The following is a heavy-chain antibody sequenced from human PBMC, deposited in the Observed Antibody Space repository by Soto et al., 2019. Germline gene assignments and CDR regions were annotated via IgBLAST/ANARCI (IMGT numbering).Heavy chain of an antibody. V-gene: IGHV3-23*01. CDR2: ASARNTNT. J-gene: IGHJ5*02. Sequence: EVQLLESGGGLVQPGGSLRLSCAASGFIFSSHVMSWVRQAPGRGLEWVAAASARNTNTYYADSVKGRFTISRDNSKSTVYLQLDSLRVEDTAVYHCAKDVTSHGPRGYSSSWYGWFDPWGQGTLVVVSS. CDR1: GFIFSSHV. CDR3: AKDVTSHGPRGYSSSWYGWFDP. D-gene: IGHD6-13*01.